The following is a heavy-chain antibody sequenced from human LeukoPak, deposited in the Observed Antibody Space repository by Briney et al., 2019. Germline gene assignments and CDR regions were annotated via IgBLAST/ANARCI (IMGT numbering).Heavy chain of an antibody. CDR2: INVNRGGT. J-gene: IGHJ4*02. Sequence: ASLKVSCKASGYTFTDYYMHWVRQAPGQGLEWMGWINVNRGGTNYAQRFQGRATMTRDTSITTAYMELSRLKSDDTAVYYCARGGALDTAMNFDYWGQGTLVTVSS. CDR3: ARGGALDTAMNFDY. CDR1: GYTFTDYY. V-gene: IGHV1-2*02. D-gene: IGHD5-18*01.